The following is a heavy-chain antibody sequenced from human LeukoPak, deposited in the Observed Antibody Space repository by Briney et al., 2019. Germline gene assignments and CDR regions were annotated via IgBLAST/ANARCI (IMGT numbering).Heavy chain of an antibody. CDR2: IFYGST. V-gene: IGHV4-59*01. CDR3: GRGGTEGGLEISFFFDL. D-gene: IGHD1-1*01. Sequence: SETLSLTCTVSGGSISGSYWSWIRLPPGKGLEWIGYIFYGSTTYNPSLKSRVTISVDTSKDQFSLKLISVTAADTAVYYWGRGGTEGGLEISFFFDLWGRGTLVTVSS. J-gene: IGHJ2*01. CDR1: GGSISGSY.